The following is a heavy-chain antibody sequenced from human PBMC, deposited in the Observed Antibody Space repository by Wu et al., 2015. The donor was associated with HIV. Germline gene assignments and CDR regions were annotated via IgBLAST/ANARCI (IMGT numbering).Heavy chain of an antibody. CDR3: ANGVKYYYDSSGYSHDAFDI. D-gene: IGHD3-22*01. J-gene: IGHJ3*02. V-gene: IGHV1-24*01. CDR2: FDPEDGET. Sequence: QVQLVQSGAEVKKPGASVKVSCKVSGYTLTELSMHWVRQAPGKGLEWMGGFDPEDGETIYAQKFQGRVTMTEDTSTDTAYMELSSLRSEDTAVYYCANGVKYYYDSSGYSHDAFDIWGQGTMVTVSS. CDR1: GYTLTELS.